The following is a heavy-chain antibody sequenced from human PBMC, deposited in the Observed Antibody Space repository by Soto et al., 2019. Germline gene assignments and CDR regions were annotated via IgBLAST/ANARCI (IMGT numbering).Heavy chain of an antibody. J-gene: IGHJ4*02. CDR2: ISYDGSNK. D-gene: IGHD5-18*01. V-gene: IGHV3-30*18. CDR3: AKDDSYGGNVGGGIDY. Sequence: GGSLRLSCAASGFTFSSYGMHWVRQAPGKGLEWVAVISYDGSNKYYADSVKGRFTISRDNSKNTLYLQMNSLRAEDTAVYYCAKDDSYGGNVGGGIDYWGQGTLVTVSS. CDR1: GFTFSSYG.